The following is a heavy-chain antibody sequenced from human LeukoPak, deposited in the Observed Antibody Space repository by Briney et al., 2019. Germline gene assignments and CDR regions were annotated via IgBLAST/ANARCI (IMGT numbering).Heavy chain of an antibody. CDR3: AKDPRDYYDSSGYYSPFDY. CDR2: ISSSGDST. CDR1: GFTFSSYA. J-gene: IGHJ4*02. V-gene: IGHV3-23*01. Sequence: GGSLRLSCTPSGFTFSSYAMSWVRQAPGKGLEWVSAISSSGDSTFYADSVKGRFTISRDNSKNTLYLQMNSLRAEDTAVYYCAKDPRDYYDSSGYYSPFDYWGQGTLVTVSS. D-gene: IGHD3-22*01.